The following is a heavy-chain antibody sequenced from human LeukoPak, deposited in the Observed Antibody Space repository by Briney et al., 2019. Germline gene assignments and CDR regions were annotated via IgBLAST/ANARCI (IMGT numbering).Heavy chain of an antibody. V-gene: IGHV1-69*13. CDR3: ARHQLYDFWSGYTSPRSYYYGMDV. D-gene: IGHD3-3*01. CDR1: GGTFSSYA. J-gene: IGHJ6*02. Sequence: SVKVSCKAFGGTFSSYAISWVRQAPGQGLEWMGGIIPIFGTANYAQKFQGRVTITADESTSTAYMELSSLRSEDTAVYYCARHQLYDFWSGYTSPRSYYYGMDVWGQGTTVTVSS. CDR2: IIPIFGTA.